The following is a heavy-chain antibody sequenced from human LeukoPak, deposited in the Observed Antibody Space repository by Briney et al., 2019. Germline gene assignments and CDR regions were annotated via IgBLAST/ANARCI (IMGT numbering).Heavy chain of an antibody. Sequence: GGPLRLSCAASGFTFSSYWMSWVRQAPGKGLEWVANIKQDGSEKYYVDSVKGRFTISRDNAKNSLYLQMNSLKAEDTAVYYCAREGYDFWSGYSYYYMDVWGKGTTVTVSS. V-gene: IGHV3-7*01. D-gene: IGHD3-3*01. CDR2: IKQDGSEK. CDR1: GFTFSSYW. CDR3: AREGYDFWSGYSYYYMDV. J-gene: IGHJ6*03.